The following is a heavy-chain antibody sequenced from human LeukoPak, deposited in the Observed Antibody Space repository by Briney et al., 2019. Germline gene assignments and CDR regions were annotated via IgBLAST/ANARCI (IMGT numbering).Heavy chain of an antibody. CDR1: GFTFSSYA. CDR2: ISRSGGST. CDR3: AKALDS. V-gene: IGHV3-23*01. Sequence: GGSLRLSCAASGFTFSSYAMSWVRQAPGKGLDWCAAISRSGGSTYYADSVKGRFTISSDNSKNTLNLQMNSLRAEDTAVYYCAKALDSWGQGTLVTVSS. J-gene: IGHJ4*02.